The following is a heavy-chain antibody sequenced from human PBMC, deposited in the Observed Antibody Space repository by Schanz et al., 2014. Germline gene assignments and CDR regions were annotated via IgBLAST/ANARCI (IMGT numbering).Heavy chain of an antibody. Sequence: QVQLVESGGGVVQPGGSLRLSCAASGFTLSSYGMHWVRQAPGKGLEWGTFIRFDGSDKYYADSVKGRFSVSRDNSKNTLYLQMNSLRADDTAVYYCAKDQLANYRGSGYNWFDPWGQGTLVTVSS. CDR1: GFTLSSYG. D-gene: IGHD3-10*01. J-gene: IGHJ5*02. CDR3: AKDQLANYRGSGYNWFDP. CDR2: IRFDGSDK. V-gene: IGHV3-30*02.